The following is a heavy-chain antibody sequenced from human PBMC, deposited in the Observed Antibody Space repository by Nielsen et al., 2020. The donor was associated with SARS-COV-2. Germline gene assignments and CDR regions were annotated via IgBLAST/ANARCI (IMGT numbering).Heavy chain of an antibody. Sequence: SETLSLTCTVSGGSISSYYWSWIRQPPGKGLEWIGYIYYSGSTNYNPSLKSRVTISVDTSKNQFFLKLSSVTAADTAVYYCARDCSCGLGSSPSYYFDYWGQGTLVTVSS. CDR2: IYYSGST. D-gene: IGHD7-27*01. J-gene: IGHJ4*02. CDR3: ARDCSCGLGSSPSYYFDY. CDR1: GGSISSYY. V-gene: IGHV4-59*12.